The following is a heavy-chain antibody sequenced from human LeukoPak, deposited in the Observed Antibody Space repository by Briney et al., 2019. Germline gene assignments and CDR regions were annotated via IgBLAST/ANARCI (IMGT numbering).Heavy chain of an antibody. Sequence: SVKVSCKASGGTFSSYAISWVRQAPGQGLEWMGGIIPIFGTANYAQKFQGRVTITADESTSTAYMGLSSLRSEDTAVYYCARGGATMVRGVIRDWFDPWGQGTLVTVSS. D-gene: IGHD3-10*01. J-gene: IGHJ5*02. CDR2: IIPIFGTA. CDR1: GGTFSSYA. V-gene: IGHV1-69*13. CDR3: ARGGATMVRGVIRDWFDP.